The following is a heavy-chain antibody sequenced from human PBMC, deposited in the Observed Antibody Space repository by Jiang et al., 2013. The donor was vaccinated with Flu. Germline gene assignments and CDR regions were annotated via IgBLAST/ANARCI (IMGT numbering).Heavy chain of an antibody. V-gene: IGHV6-1*01. CDR1: SVSSNSAA. CDR2: TYYRSKWYN. D-gene: IGHD2-15*01. CDR3: ARGSCSGGSCCPDY. Sequence: SVSSNSAAWNWIRQSPSRGLEWLGRTYYRSKWYNDYAVSVKSRITINPDTSKNQFSLHLNSVTPEDTAVYYCARGSCSGGSCCPDYWGQGTLVTVSS. J-gene: IGHJ4*02.